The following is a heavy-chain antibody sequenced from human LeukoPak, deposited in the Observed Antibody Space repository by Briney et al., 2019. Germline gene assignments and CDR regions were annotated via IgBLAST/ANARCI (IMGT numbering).Heavy chain of an antibody. CDR2: IYSGGST. D-gene: IGHD1-26*01. Sequence: GGSLRLSCAASGFTVSSNYMSWVRQAPGKGLEWVSVIYSGGSTYYADSVKGRFTISRDNSKNTLYLQMNSLRAEDTAVYYCARVSPSGIQYYFDYWGQGTLVTVSS. J-gene: IGHJ4*02. CDR1: GFTVSSNY. CDR3: ARVSPSGIQYYFDY. V-gene: IGHV3-53*01.